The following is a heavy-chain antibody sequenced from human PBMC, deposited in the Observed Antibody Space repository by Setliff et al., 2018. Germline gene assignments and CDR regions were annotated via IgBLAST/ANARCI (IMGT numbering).Heavy chain of an antibody. J-gene: IGHJ4*02. CDR1: GGTFSSYA. CDR3: ARERATGYCSGGSCYDPYYFDY. CDR2: IIPILGIA. D-gene: IGHD2-15*01. Sequence: ASVKVSCKASGGTFSSYAISWVRQAPGRGLEWMGGIIPILGIANYAQKFQGRVTITADESTSTAYMELSSLRSEDTAMYYCARERATGYCSGGSCYDPYYFDYWGQGTLVTVPS. V-gene: IGHV1-69*10.